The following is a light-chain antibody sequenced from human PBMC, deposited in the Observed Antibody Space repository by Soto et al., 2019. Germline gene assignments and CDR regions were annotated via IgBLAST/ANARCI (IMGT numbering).Light chain of an antibody. J-gene: IGKJ1*01. CDR3: QQYNSYTWT. CDR2: KAS. V-gene: IGKV1-5*03. CDR1: QDISNY. Sequence: DIQMTQSPSSLSASVGDRVTIPCQSSQDISNYLNWYQQKPGQAPKLLIYKASNLEGGVPSRFSGSGSGTEFTLTISGLQPDDFATYYCQQYNSYTWTFGQGTKVDIK.